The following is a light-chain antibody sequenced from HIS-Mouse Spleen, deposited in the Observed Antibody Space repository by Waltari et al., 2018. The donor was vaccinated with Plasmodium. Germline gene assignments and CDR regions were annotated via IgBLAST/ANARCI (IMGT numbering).Light chain of an antibody. CDR1: QDISNY. Sequence: DIQITQSPPPLSASAGDRATITTHASQDISNYLNWYQQEPGKAPRLLIYDAANLETRIPSRMIGSGYGKDFTFNISSLQAEGSAKYYCQQYDKLPPLVTFDAGPKVAIK. V-gene: IGKV1-33*01. CDR2: DAA. CDR3: QQYDKLPPLVT. J-gene: IGKJ3*01.